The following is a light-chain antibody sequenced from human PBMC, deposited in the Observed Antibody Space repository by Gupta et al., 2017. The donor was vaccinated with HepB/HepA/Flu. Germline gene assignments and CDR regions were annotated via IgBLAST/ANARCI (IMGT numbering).Light chain of an antibody. Sequence: EIVMTQSPATLSVSPGETATLSCRASQSIRINLAWYQQIPGQPPRLLIYGASTRASGIPARFSASGSGTDFTLSISSLQSEDSAVYYCQQYYDWSPLSFGGGTKVAIK. CDR3: QQYYDWSPLS. J-gene: IGKJ4*01. V-gene: IGKV3-15*01. CDR1: QSIRIN. CDR2: GAS.